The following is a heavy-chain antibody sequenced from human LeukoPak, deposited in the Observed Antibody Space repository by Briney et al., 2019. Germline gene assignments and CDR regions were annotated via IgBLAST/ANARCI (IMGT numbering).Heavy chain of an antibody. V-gene: IGHV1-69*05. CDR1: GYTFTSYG. D-gene: IGHD1-26*01. J-gene: IGHJ3*02. CDR2: IIPIFGTA. CDR3: ARVRYSGSYLDAFDI. Sequence: ASVKVSCKASGYTFTSYGISWVRQAPGQGLEWMGRIIPIFGTANYAQKFQGRVTITTDESTSTAYMELSSLRSEDTAVYYCARVRYSGSYLDAFDIWGQGTMVTVSS.